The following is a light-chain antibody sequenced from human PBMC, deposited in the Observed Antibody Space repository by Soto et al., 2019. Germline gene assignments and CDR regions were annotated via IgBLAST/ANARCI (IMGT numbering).Light chain of an antibody. CDR1: GSNIGSNT. CDR2: SSN. CDR3: ATWDDSLNAWV. J-gene: IGLJ3*02. Sequence: QSALTQPPSASGTPGQWVTISCSGSGSNIGSNTVNWYQQLPGTAPKLLIYSSNRRPSGVPDRFSASKSGTSASLAISGLQSEDEADYFCATWDDSLNAWVFGGGTKLTVL. V-gene: IGLV1-44*01.